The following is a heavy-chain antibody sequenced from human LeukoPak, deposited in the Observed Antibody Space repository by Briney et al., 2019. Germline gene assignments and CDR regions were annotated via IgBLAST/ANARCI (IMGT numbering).Heavy chain of an antibody. J-gene: IGHJ6*03. V-gene: IGHV3-23*01. D-gene: IGHD3-10*01. Sequence: PGGSLRLSCAASGFTFSSYAMSWVRQAPGKGLEWVSTLSGSGGSTYHADSVKGRFSISRDNSKNTLSLQMNSLRAEDTAVYYCAKDPGKHPYYYMDVWGRGTAVTVSS. CDR2: LSGSGGST. CDR1: GFTFSSYA. CDR3: AKDPGKHPYYYMDV.